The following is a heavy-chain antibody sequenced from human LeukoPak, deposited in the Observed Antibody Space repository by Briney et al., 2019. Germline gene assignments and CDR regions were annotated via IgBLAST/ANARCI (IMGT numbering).Heavy chain of an antibody. CDR1: GFTFSDYY. V-gene: IGHV3-11*01. CDR3: ASGYCSSTSCYLDAFDI. CDR2: ISSSGSTI. D-gene: IGHD2-2*01. J-gene: IGHJ3*02. Sequence: GGSLRLSCAASGFTFSDYYMSWIRQAPGKGLEWVSYISSSGSTIYYADSVKGRFTISRDNAKNSLYLQMNSLRAEDTAVYYCASGYCSSTSCYLDAFDIWGQGTMVTVSS.